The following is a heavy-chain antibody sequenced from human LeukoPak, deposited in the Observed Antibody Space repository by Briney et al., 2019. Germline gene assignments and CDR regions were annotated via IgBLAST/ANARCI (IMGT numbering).Heavy chain of an antibody. Sequence: PSETLSLTCTVSGGSISSSSYYWGWIRQPPGKGLEWIGSIYYSGSTYYNPSRKSRVTISVDTSKNQFSLKLSSVTAADTAVYYCATTYSSGLRSPGYWGQGTLVTVSS. CDR2: IYYSGST. D-gene: IGHD6-19*01. CDR1: GGSISSSSYY. CDR3: ATTYSSGLRSPGY. J-gene: IGHJ4*02. V-gene: IGHV4-39*01.